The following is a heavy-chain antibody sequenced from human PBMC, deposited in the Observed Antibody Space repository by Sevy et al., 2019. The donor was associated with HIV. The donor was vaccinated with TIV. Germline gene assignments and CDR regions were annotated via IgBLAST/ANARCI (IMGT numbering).Heavy chain of an antibody. CDR3: AKDGAGVPARDYYYGMDV. CDR2: ISWDGGST. CDR1: GFTFDDYT. V-gene: IGHV3-43*01. D-gene: IGHD2-2*01. J-gene: IGHJ6*02. Sequence: GGSLRLSCAASGFTFDDYTMHWVRQAPGKGLEWVSLISWDGGSTYYADSVKGRFTISRDNSKNSLYLQMNSLRTEDTALYYCAKDGAGVPARDYYYGMDVWGQGTTVTVSS.